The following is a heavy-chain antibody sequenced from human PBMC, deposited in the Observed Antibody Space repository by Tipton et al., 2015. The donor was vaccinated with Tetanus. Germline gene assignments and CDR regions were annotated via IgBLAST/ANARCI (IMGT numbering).Heavy chain of an antibody. CDR3: AKRLSNVRMTRGAFDI. Sequence: SLRLSCAGSGFTFSNYGMSWVRQAPGKGLEWVSDVDYSGASTFYADSVKGRFTISKDNSKSTLYLQVNSLRAEDTAVYYCAKRLSNVRMTRGAFDIWGQGTMATVSS. V-gene: IGHV3-23*01. CDR2: VDYSGAST. CDR1: GFTFSNYG. J-gene: IGHJ3*02. D-gene: IGHD2/OR15-2a*01.